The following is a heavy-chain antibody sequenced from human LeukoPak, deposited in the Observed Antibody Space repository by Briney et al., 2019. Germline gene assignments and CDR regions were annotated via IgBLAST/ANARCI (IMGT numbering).Heavy chain of an antibody. D-gene: IGHD3-10*01. V-gene: IGHV4-31*02. CDR1: GFTFSSYA. CDR3: ARVRSALDY. CDR2: IYYSGST. J-gene: IGHJ4*02. Sequence: LRLSCAASGFTFSSYAMSWIRQHPGKGLEWIGYIYYSGSTYYNPSLKSRVTISVDTSKNQFSLKLSSMTAADTAVYYCARVRSALDYWGQGALVTVSS.